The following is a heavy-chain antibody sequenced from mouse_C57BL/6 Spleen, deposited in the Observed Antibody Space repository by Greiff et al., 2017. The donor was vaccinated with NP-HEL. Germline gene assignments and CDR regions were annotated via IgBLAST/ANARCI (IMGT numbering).Heavy chain of an antibody. CDR3: ARTIYSNYLDIDV. V-gene: IGHV2-2*01. CDR1: GFSLTSYG. D-gene: IGHD2-5*01. CDR2: IWSGGST. J-gene: IGHJ1*03. Sequence: QVQLKESGPGLVQPSQSLSITCTVSGFSLTSYGVHWVRQSPGKGLEWLGVIWSGGSTDYNAAFISRLSISKDNSKSQVFFKMNSLQADDTAIDYCARTIYSNYLDIDVWGTGTTVTVSS.